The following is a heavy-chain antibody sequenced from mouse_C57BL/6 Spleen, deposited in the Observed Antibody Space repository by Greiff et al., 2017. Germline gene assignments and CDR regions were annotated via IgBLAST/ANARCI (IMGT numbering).Heavy chain of an antibody. D-gene: IGHD2-10*02. CDR1: GYTFTSYW. CDR3: AGYGKGEAWFAD. V-gene: IGHV1-55*01. Sequence: QVQLQQPGAELVKPGASVKMSCKASGYTFTSYWITWVKQRPGQGLEWIGDIYPGSGSTNYNEKFKSKATLTVDTSSSTAYMQLSSLTSEDSAVYYCAGYGKGEAWFADWGQGTLVTVSA. J-gene: IGHJ3*01. CDR2: IYPGSGST.